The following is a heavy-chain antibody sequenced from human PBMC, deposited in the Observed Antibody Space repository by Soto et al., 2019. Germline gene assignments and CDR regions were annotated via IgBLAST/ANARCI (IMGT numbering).Heavy chain of an antibody. CDR3: ARLVYDTRLNYMYFDF. Sequence: SETLSLTCAVSGVSISSGNWWTWVRQTPQRGLEYIGEIFHDGTTNYYPSFERRVAISVDTSKNQFSLKLTSVTAADTAIYFCARLVYDTRLNYMYFDFWGQGALVTVSS. CDR1: GVSISSGNW. J-gene: IGHJ4*02. D-gene: IGHD2-8*01. CDR2: IFHDGTT. V-gene: IGHV4-4*02.